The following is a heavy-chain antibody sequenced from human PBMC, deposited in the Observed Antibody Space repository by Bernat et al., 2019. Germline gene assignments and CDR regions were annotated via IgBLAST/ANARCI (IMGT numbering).Heavy chain of an antibody. CDR1: GGSISSSNYY. J-gene: IGHJ4*02. CDR2: IYYSGST. D-gene: IGHD3-22*01. Sequence: QLQLQESGPGLVKPSETLSLTCTVSGGSISSSNYYWGWIRQPPGKGLEWVGSIYYSGSTYFYNPSLKSRVTISVDTSKNQFSLKLSSVTAADTAVYYCARHGATMIIETAFWGQGTLVTVSS. V-gene: IGHV4-39*01. CDR3: ARHGATMIIETAF.